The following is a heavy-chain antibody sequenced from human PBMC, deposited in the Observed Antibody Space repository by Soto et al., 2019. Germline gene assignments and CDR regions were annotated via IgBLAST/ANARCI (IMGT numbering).Heavy chain of an antibody. Sequence: GGSLRLSCAASGFTFSDYYMSWIRQAPGKGLEWVSYISSSSSYTNYADSVKGRFTISRDNAKNSLYLQMNSLRAEDTAVYCCARAPVSEWELGFDYWGQGTLVTSPQ. D-gene: IGHD1-26*01. V-gene: IGHV3-11*06. CDR3: ARAPVSEWELGFDY. J-gene: IGHJ4*02. CDR2: ISSSSSYT. CDR1: GFTFSDYY.